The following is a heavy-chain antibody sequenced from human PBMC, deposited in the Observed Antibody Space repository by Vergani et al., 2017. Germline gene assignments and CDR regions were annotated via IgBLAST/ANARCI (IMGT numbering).Heavy chain of an antibody. CDR2: IYSGGST. Sequence: EVQLVESGGGLIQPGGSLRLSCAASGFTVSSNYMSWVRQAPGKGLEWVSVIYSGGSTYYADSVKGRFTISRDNSKNTLYLQMNSLRAEDTAVYYCAIHQPARRQRGWFDPWGQGTLVTVSS. CDR3: AIHQPARRQRGWFDP. D-gene: IGHD6-6*01. V-gene: IGHV3-53*01. J-gene: IGHJ5*02. CDR1: GFTVSSNY.